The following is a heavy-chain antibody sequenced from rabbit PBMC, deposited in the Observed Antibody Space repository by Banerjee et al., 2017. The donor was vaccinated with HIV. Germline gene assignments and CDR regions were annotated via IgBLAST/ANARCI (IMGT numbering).Heavy chain of an antibody. V-gene: IGHV1S40*01. Sequence: QSLEESGGDLVKPGASLTLTCTASGSSFSSSCWICWVRQAPGKGLEWIACIYAGSSSSTWYASWAKGRFTISKTSSTTVTLQMTSLTAADTATYFCARSDGDNIYVSYFNLWGPGTLVTVS. J-gene: IGHJ4*01. D-gene: IGHD2-1*01. CDR2: IYAGSSSST. CDR1: GSSFSSSCW. CDR3: ARSDGDNIYVSYFNL.